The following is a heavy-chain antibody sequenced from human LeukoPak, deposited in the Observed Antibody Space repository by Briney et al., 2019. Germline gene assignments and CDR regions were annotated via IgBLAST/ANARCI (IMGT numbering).Heavy chain of an antibody. CDR2: ITGSGTNR. V-gene: IGHV3-23*01. J-gene: IGHJ4*02. CDR1: GFTFSNYA. D-gene: IGHD3-9*01. CDR3: VIWGDYDVLTGYYVPDY. Sequence: GGSLRLSCVASGFTFSNYAMSWVRQAPGKGLEWVSAITGSGTNRYYADSLKGRFTTSRDNSKNTVFLQMNSLGHEDTAIYYCVIWGDYDVLTGYYVPDYWGQGTLVTVAS.